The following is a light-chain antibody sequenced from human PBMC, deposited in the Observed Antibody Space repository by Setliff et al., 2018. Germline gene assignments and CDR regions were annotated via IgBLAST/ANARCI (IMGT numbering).Light chain of an antibody. Sequence: VLAQPPSASGTPGQRVTISCSGSSSNIGSNTVNWYQQLPGTAPKLLIYRNNQRPSGVPDRFSGSKSGTSASLAISGLQSEDEADYYCAAWDDSLNGRGVFGTGTKVTVL. CDR3: AAWDDSLNGRGV. V-gene: IGLV1-44*01. CDR2: RNN. CDR1: SSNIGSNT. J-gene: IGLJ1*01.